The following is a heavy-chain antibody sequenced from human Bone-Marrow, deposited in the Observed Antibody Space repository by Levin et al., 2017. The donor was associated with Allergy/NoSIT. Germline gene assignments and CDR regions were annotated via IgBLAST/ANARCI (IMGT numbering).Heavy chain of an antibody. CDR2: MSRRGSFI. CDR3: ARGTATTSKYFDL. Sequence: PGGSLRLSCEASGFTFSSESMNWVRQAPGKGLEWVASMSRRGSFIYYADSVKGRFTISRENAQNSVFLQMNSRRDEDTAVYYRARGTATTSKYFDLWGRGTLVIVSS. V-gene: IGHV3-21*06. D-gene: IGHD1/OR15-1a*01. J-gene: IGHJ2*01. CDR1: GFTFSSES.